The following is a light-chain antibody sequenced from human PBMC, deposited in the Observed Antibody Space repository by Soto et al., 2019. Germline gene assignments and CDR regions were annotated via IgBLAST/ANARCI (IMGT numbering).Light chain of an antibody. CDR1: QSVSGN. J-gene: IGKJ1*01. V-gene: IGKV3-15*01. CDR2: GVS. CDR3: QLYGSSRT. Sequence: EIVMTQSPVTLSVSPGERATLSCRASQSVSGNLAWYQQKPGQAPRLLIYGVSARATGIPARFSGSGFGTEFTLTISXLQSEDFAVYYCQLYGSSRTFGQGTKVDIK.